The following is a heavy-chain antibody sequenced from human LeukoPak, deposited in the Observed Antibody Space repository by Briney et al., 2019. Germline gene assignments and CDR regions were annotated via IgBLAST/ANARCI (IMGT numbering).Heavy chain of an antibody. CDR1: GDSLSGHY. J-gene: IGHJ4*02. Sequence: ASETLSLTCAVSGDSLSGHYWGWIRQTPGKGLEWIGEIHAIEGTNYNPSLRSRVTVSLDTSKNQFSLKMTSVTAADTAVYYCASGTDSRKLGYWGQGTLVTVSS. CDR3: ASGTDSRKLGY. V-gene: IGHV4-34*01. CDR2: IHAIEGT. D-gene: IGHD3-22*01.